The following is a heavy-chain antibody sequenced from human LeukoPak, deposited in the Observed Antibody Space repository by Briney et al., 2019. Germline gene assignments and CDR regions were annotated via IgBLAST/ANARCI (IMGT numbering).Heavy chain of an antibody. CDR2: ISDSGSDT. Sequence: GGSLRLSCAASGFTFSNYAMSWVRQAPGKGLEWVSSISDSGSDTYLADSVKGRFTISRDNSKNTLYLQMNSLRAEDTAVYYCAKDPPIAAAGSYFDYWGQGTLVTVSS. V-gene: IGHV3-23*01. CDR3: AKDPPIAAAGSYFDY. CDR1: GFTFSNYA. J-gene: IGHJ4*02. D-gene: IGHD6-13*01.